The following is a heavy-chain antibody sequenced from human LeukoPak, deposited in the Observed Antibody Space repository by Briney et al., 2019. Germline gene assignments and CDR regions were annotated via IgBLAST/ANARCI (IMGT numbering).Heavy chain of an antibody. V-gene: IGHV2-5*01. Sequence: ESGPTLVKPTQTLTLTCTFSGFSLTSSVVGVGWIRQTPGKALEWLALIYWNDDKRYSPSLKSRLTVTKDTSKNQVVLTVTNMDPVDTATYYCAHPRTGATGAGFDYWGQGTLVTVSS. CDR2: IYWNDDK. CDR1: GFSLTSSVVG. CDR3: AHPRTGATGAGFDY. J-gene: IGHJ4*02. D-gene: IGHD7-27*01.